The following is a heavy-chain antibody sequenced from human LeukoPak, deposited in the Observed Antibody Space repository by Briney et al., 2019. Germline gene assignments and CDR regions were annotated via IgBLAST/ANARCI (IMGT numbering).Heavy chain of an antibody. CDR1: GGSISSGGYY. D-gene: IGHD3-16*01. Sequence: PSETLSLTCTVSGGSISSGGYYWTWIRQHPGKGLEWIGSIYYSGSTYFNPSLKSRVTMSIDTSKNQFSLRLSSVSAADTAVYYCARDLGMGIDYWGQGALVTVSS. CDR3: ARDLGMGIDY. V-gene: IGHV4-31*03. J-gene: IGHJ4*02. CDR2: IYYSGST.